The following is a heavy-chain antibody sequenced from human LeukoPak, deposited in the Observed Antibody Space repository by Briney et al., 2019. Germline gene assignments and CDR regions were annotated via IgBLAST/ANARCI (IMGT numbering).Heavy chain of an antibody. CDR1: GGSISSGDYY. CDR2: IYYSGST. D-gene: IGHD4-17*01. V-gene: IGHV4-30-4*01. Sequence: SQTLSLTCTVSGGSISSGDYYWRWIRQPPGKGLEWIGYIYYSGSTYYNPSLKSRVTISVDTSKNQFSLKLSSVTAADTAVYYCARATDYGDLFDYWGQGTLVTVSS. J-gene: IGHJ4*02. CDR3: ARATDYGDLFDY.